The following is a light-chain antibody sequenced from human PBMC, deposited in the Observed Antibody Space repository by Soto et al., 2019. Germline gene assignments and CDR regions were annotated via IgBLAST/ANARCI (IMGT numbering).Light chain of an antibody. Sequence: QAVVTQEPSLTVSPGGTVTLPCGSSTGAVTGGQYPYWFQRKPGQAPRTLIYDASNKPSWTPAWFSGSLLGGKAALTLSGAQPEDEAEYYCLLSHGRTRLFGGGTQLTVL. J-gene: IGLJ3*02. CDR2: DAS. V-gene: IGLV7-46*01. CDR1: TGAVTGGQY. CDR3: LLSHGRTRL.